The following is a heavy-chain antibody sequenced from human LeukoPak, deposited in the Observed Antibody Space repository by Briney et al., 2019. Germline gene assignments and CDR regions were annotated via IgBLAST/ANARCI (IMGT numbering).Heavy chain of an antibody. V-gene: IGHV3-21*01. J-gene: IGHJ4*02. D-gene: IGHD6-13*01. Sequence: GGSLRLSCAASGFTFSSYSMNWVHQAPGKGLEWVSSISSSSSYIYYADSVKGRFTISRDNAKNSLYLQMNSLRAEDTAVYYCARERIAAAYDYWGQGTLVTVSS. CDR1: GFTFSSYS. CDR3: ARERIAAAYDY. CDR2: ISSSSSYI.